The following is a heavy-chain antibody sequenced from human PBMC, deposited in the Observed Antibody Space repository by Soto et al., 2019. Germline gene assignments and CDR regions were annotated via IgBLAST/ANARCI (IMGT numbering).Heavy chain of an antibody. D-gene: IGHD3-10*01. V-gene: IGHV1-69*02. CDR2: VIPSLGVS. J-gene: IGHJ4*02. Sequence: QVQLVQSGAEVKKPGSSVKVSCKASGGTFTTYTFSWVRQAPGQGLEWVGRVIPSLGVSYYAQKLQGRVTITADKSTTPAYMELSSLRSEDTAVYYCASFYSGSGSYRDFWGQGTLVTISS. CDR1: GGTFTTYT. CDR3: ASFYSGSGSYRDF.